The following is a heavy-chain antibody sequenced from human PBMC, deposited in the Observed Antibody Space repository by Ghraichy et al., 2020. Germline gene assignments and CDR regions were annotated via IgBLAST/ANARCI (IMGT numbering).Heavy chain of an antibody. CDR3: ASNSLRGDDAFDI. J-gene: IGHJ3*02. V-gene: IGHV3-53*01. Sequence: GGSLRLSCAASGFTVSSNYMSWVRQAPGKGLEWVSVIYSGGRTYYADSANGRFTISRDNSKNTLYLQMNSLRAEDTAVYYCASNSLRGDDAFDIWGQGTMVTVSS. CDR1: GFTVSSNY. D-gene: IGHD3-3*01. CDR2: IYSGGRT.